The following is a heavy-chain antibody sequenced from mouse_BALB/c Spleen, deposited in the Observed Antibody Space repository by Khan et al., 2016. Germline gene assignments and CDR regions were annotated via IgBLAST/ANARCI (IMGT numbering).Heavy chain of an antibody. J-gene: IGHJ3*01. D-gene: IGHD1-1*01. V-gene: IGHV1S136*01. CDR3: ARSDYGSSFAY. CDR1: GYTFTSYV. Sequence: EVKLLESGPELVKPGASVKMSCKASGYTFTSYVMHWVKQKPGQGLEWIGYINPYNDGTKYNEKFKGKATLTSDKSSSTAYMELSSLTSEDSAVYYCARSDYGSSFAYWGQGTLVTVSA. CDR2: INPYNDGT.